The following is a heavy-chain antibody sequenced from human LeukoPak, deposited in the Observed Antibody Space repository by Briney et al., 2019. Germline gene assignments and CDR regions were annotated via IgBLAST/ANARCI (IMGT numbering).Heavy chain of an antibody. Sequence: GGSLRLSCAASGFSLSNYWMNWVRQAPGKGLEWVANIKQDGSEKNYVDSVKGRFTISRDNAKNSLILQMNSLRDEDTAVYYCARGVWAPFDYWGQGTLVTVSS. D-gene: IGHD7-27*01. CDR3: ARGVWAPFDY. CDR1: GFSLSNYW. J-gene: IGHJ4*02. CDR2: IKQDGSEK. V-gene: IGHV3-7*01.